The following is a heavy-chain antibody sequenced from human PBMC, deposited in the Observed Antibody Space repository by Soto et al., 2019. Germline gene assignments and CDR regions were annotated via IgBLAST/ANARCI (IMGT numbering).Heavy chain of an antibody. CDR3: ARRLLWFGDTYYGIDV. Sequence: EVQLVESGGGLVKPGGSLRLSCAASGFTFSSYSMNWVRQAPGKGLEWVSSISSSSSYIYYEDSVKGRFTISRENAKNSLYLQMNSLRAEDTAVYYCARRLLWFGDTYYGIDVWGQGTTVTVSS. CDR2: ISSSSSYI. J-gene: IGHJ6*02. CDR1: GFTFSSYS. D-gene: IGHD3-10*01. V-gene: IGHV3-21*01.